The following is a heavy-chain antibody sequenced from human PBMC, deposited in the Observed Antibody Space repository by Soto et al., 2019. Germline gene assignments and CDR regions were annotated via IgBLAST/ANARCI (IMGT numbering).Heavy chain of an antibody. Sequence: SGPTLVNHTETLTLTCTISGFSLSNGRMGVSWIRQSPGKALEWLAHIFSDAERSYSTSMQSRLTISTDTSGIQVVLTMTNMDPVDTGTYYCARINADTYSHYSAISVWGHGT. J-gene: IGHJ6*02. CDR2: IFSDAER. CDR3: ARINADTYSHYSAISV. V-gene: IGHV2-26*03. CDR1: GFSLSNGRMG.